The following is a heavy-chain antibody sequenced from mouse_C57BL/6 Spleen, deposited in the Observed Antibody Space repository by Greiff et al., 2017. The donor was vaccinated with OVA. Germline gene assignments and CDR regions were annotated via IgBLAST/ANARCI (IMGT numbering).Heavy chain of an antibody. CDR3: ARGDYYGGFDV. J-gene: IGHJ1*03. Sequence: EVQLQESGPELVKPGASVKISCKASGYSFTGYYMHWVKQSSEKSLEWIGEINPSTGGTSYNQKFKGKATLTVDKSSSTAYMQLKSLTSEDSAVYYCARGDYYGGFDVWGTGTTVTVSS. CDR1: GYSFTGYY. D-gene: IGHD1-1*01. V-gene: IGHV1-43*01. CDR2: INPSTGGT.